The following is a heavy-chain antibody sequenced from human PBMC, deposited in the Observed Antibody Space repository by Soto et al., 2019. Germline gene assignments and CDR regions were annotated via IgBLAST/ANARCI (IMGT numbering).Heavy chain of an antibody. D-gene: IGHD6-19*01. CDR3: ARDSRRGWYIDY. V-gene: IGHV4-31*03. CDR1: GGSISSGGYY. Sequence: PSESLSFTCTGSGGSISSGGYYWRWILQHAGKGLEWIGYIYYSGSTYYNPSLKSRVTISVDTSKNQFSLKLSSVTAADTAVYYCARDSRRGWYIDYWGQGNLVTGSS. CDR2: IYYSGST. J-gene: IGHJ4*02.